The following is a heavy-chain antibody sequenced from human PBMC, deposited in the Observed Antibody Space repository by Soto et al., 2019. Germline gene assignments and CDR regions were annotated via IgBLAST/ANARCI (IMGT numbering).Heavy chain of an antibody. D-gene: IGHD5-12*01. CDR3: ATDLPPTRGYSGYYFEY. CDR1: GYTFTSYG. CDR2: ISAYNGNT. V-gene: IGHV1-18*01. Sequence: ASVKVSCKASGYTFTSYGISWVRQAPGQGLEWMGWISAYNGNTNYAQKLQGRVTMTTDTSTSTAYMELRSLRSDDTAVYYCATDLPPTRGYSGYYFEYWGQGTLVSVSS. J-gene: IGHJ4*01.